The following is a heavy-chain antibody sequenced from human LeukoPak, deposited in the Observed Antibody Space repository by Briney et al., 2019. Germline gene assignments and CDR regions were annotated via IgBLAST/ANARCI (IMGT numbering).Heavy chain of an antibody. J-gene: IGHJ5*02. CDR1: GGSFSGYY. Sequence: SETLSLTCAVYGGSFSGYYWSWIRQPPGKGLEWIGEINHSGSTNYNPSLKSRVTISVDTSKNQFSLKLSSVTAADTAVYYCARGGRLYSSGWYRRINWFDPWGQGTLVTVSS. CDR3: ARGGRLYSSGWYRRINWFDP. CDR2: INHSGST. D-gene: IGHD6-19*01. V-gene: IGHV4-34*01.